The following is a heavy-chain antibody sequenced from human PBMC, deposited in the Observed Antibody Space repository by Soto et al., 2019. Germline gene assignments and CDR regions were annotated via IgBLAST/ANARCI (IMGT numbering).Heavy chain of an antibody. V-gene: IGHV3-30-3*01. Sequence: QVQLVESGGGVVQPGRSLRVSCAASGFTFSSYAMHWVRQAPGKGLEWVAVISYDGSNKYYADSVKGRFTISRDNSKNTLYLQMNSLRAEDTAVYYCARDVDTAMVTSYYGKDVWGQGTTVTVSS. J-gene: IGHJ6*02. CDR1: GFTFSSYA. D-gene: IGHD5-18*01. CDR2: ISYDGSNK. CDR3: ARDVDTAMVTSYYGKDV.